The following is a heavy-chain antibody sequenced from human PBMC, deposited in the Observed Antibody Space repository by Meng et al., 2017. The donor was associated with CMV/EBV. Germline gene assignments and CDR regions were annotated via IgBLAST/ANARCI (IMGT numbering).Heavy chain of an antibody. D-gene: IGHD2-2*01. CDR3: TSRTLGYCSSTSCYGFDP. Sequence: GGSLRLSCAASGFTFSDYYMSWIRQAPGKGLEWVSYISSSGSTIYYADSVKGRFTISRDNAKNSLYLQMNSLRAEDTAVYYCTSRTLGYCSSTSCYGFDPWGQGTLVTVSS. J-gene: IGHJ5*02. CDR2: ISSSGSTI. CDR1: GFTFSDYY. V-gene: IGHV3-11*01.